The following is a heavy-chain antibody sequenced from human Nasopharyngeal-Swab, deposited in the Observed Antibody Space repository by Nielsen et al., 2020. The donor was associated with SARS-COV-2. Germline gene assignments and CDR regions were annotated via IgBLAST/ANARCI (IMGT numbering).Heavy chain of an antibody. CDR1: GFTFDDYA. CDR2: ISWNSGSI. Sequence: GGSLRLSCAASGFTFDDYAMHWVRQAPGKGLEWVSGISWNSGSIGYADSVKGRFTISRDNAKNSLYLQMNSLRAEGTALYYCAKDIGSYGDYVFDYWGQGTLVTVSS. V-gene: IGHV3-9*01. J-gene: IGHJ4*02. CDR3: AKDIGSYGDYVFDY. D-gene: IGHD4-17*01.